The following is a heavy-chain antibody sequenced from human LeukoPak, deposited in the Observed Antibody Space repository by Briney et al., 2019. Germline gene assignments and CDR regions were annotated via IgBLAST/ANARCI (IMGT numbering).Heavy chain of an antibody. Sequence: GGSLRLSCAASGFTFSVSVMHWVRQAPGKGLEYVSVISGNGGSTSYANSVKGRFTIPRGNSKNTLYLQMGSLRAEDMAVYYCARDLSGGGLDYWGQGTLVTVSS. V-gene: IGHV3-64*01. D-gene: IGHD3-10*01. CDR1: GFTFSVSV. J-gene: IGHJ4*02. CDR2: ISGNGGST. CDR3: ARDLSGGGLDY.